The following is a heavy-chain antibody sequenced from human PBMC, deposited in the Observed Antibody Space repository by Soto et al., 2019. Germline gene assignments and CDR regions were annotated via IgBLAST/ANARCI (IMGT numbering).Heavy chain of an antibody. CDR3: ARHRPPLGWENSYYYYGMDV. CDR1: GYSFISYW. J-gene: IGHJ6*02. D-gene: IGHD1-26*01. CDR2: IAPSDSYT. V-gene: IGHV5-10-1*01. Sequence: GESLKISCKGSGYSFISYWISWMRQMPGKDLEWMGTIAPSDSYTNYSPSFQGHVTISADRSISTAFLQWSSLKASDTAMYYCARHRPPLGWENSYYYYGMDVWGQGTTVTVSS.